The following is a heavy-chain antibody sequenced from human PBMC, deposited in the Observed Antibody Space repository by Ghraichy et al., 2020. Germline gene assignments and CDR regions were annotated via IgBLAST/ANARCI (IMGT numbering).Heavy chain of an antibody. CDR2: IYYTGST. CDR3: ARVRGYCSSTNCYRPIDY. Sequence: SETLSLTCTVSGGSISSYYLSWIWQPPGMGLEWIGHIYYTGSTNYNLSLKIRVTISLDTSKNQFSLKLSFVTAADTAVYYCARVRGYCSSTNCYRPIDYWGQGTLFTVSS. V-gene: IGHV4-59*01. D-gene: IGHD2-2*01. J-gene: IGHJ4*02. CDR1: GGSISSYY.